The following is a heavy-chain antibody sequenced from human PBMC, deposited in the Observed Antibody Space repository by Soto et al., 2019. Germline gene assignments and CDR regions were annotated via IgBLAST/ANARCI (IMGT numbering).Heavy chain of an antibody. CDR1: GGSISSSSYY. Sequence: SETLSLTCTVSGGSISSSSYYWGWIRQPPGKGLEWIGSIYYSGSTYYNPSLKSRVTISVDTSKNQFSLKLSSVTAADTAVYYCARASGFYGMDVWGQGTTVTVS. D-gene: IGHD3-22*01. V-gene: IGHV4-39*01. J-gene: IGHJ6*02. CDR3: ARASGFYGMDV. CDR2: IYYSGST.